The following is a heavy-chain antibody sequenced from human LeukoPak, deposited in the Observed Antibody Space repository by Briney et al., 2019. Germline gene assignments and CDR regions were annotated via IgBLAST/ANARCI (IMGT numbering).Heavy chain of an antibody. CDR2: IIPIFGTA. CDR1: GGTFSSYA. V-gene: IGHV1-69*01. CDR3: ARDLGYCSGGSCPPGGFDP. D-gene: IGHD2-15*01. Sequence: ASVTVSCKASGGTFSSYAISWVRQAPGQGLEWMGVIIPIFGTANYAQKFQGRVTITADESTSTAYMELSSLRSEDTAVYYWARDLGYCSGGSCPPGGFDPWGQGTLVTVSS. J-gene: IGHJ5*02.